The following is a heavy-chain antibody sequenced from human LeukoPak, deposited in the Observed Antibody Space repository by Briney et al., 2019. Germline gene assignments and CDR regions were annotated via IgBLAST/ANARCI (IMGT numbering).Heavy chain of an antibody. D-gene: IGHD2-21*02. Sequence: SETLSLTCGVSGGSIRGYYWSWIRQPPEKGLEWIGYIYYSGSTNYNPSLKSRLTISMDTSKNHFSLKLISVTAADTATYYCARHKTYCGGDCRGDAFDIWGRGTIVTVSS. V-gene: IGHV4-59*08. J-gene: IGHJ3*02. CDR1: GGSIRGYY. CDR2: IYYSGST. CDR3: ARHKTYCGGDCRGDAFDI.